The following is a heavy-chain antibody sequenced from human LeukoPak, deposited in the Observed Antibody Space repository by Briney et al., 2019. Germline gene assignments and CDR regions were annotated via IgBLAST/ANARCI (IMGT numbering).Heavy chain of an antibody. D-gene: IGHD3-3*01. Sequence: SETLSLTCTVSGGSISSGSYYWSWIRQPAGKGLEWIGRIYTSGSTNYNPSLKSRVTISVDTSKNQFSLKLSSVTAADTAVYYCARAEHYDFWSGHNNWFDPWGQGALVTVSS. CDR1: GGSISSGSYY. CDR2: IYTSGST. CDR3: ARAEHYDFWSGHNNWFDP. V-gene: IGHV4-61*02. J-gene: IGHJ5*02.